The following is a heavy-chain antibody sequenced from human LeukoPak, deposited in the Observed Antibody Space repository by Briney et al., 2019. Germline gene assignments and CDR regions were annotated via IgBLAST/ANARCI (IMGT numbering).Heavy chain of an antibody. J-gene: IGHJ4*02. Sequence: SETLSLTCTVSGGSISSYYWSWIRQPPGKGLEWIGYIYYSGSTNYNPSLKSRVTISVDTSKNQFSLKLSSVTAADTAVYYCARAPYSSGWYFFDYWGQGTLVTDSS. D-gene: IGHD6-19*01. CDR1: GGSISSYY. CDR3: ARAPYSSGWYFFDY. CDR2: IYYSGST. V-gene: IGHV4-59*01.